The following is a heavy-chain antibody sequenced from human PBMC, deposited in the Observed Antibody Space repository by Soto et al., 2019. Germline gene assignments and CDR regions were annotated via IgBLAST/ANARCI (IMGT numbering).Heavy chain of an antibody. CDR2: IDHSGST. CDR3: ARVEYTYNYRGLDY. Sequence: QMQLQQWGTGLLKPSETLSLTCAVYGGSFRGYYWTWIRQPPGKGLEWIGEIDHSGSTNYNPSLKSRVTISVDTSKNQFSLKLASVTAADTAVYYCARVEYTYNYRGLDYWGQGTLVTVSS. D-gene: IGHD3-16*01. CDR1: GGSFRGYY. J-gene: IGHJ4*02. V-gene: IGHV4-34*01.